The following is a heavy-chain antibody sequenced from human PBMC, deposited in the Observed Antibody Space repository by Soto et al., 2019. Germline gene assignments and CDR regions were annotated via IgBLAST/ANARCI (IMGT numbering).Heavy chain of an antibody. CDR1: GFTFSDSG. V-gene: IGHV3-33*01. D-gene: IGHD6-6*01. J-gene: IGHJ4*02. Sequence: QVQLVESGGGVVQPGGSLRLSCATSGFTFSDSGMHWVRQAPGKGLEWVAVIWSDGSDKSYADSVEGRFTISRDNSKNKLYLQMNSLGAEDPAVYYCVRSNRFSGSSGWGGGFDYWGQGTLVTVSS. CDR2: IWSDGSDK. CDR3: VRSNRFSGSSGWGGGFDY.